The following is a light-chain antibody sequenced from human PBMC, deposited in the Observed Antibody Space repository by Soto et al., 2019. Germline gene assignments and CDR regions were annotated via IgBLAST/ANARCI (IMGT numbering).Light chain of an antibody. J-gene: IGLJ1*01. Sequence: QSVLTQPRSVSGSPGQSVTISCTGTSSDVGGYNNVSWYQHHPGKAPKLIIYDVTNRPSGVSNPFSGSKSGNTASLTISGLQPEDVFDYDSSSYTICNICLLVSVPVTMVT. CDR2: DVT. CDR1: SSDVGGYNN. V-gene: IGLV2-14*03. CDR3: SSYTICNICLLV.